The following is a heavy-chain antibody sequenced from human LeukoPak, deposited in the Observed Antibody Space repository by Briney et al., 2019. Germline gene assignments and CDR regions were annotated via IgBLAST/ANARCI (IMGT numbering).Heavy chain of an antibody. D-gene: IGHD2-15*01. V-gene: IGHV3-66*01. CDR2: IYTGGNT. J-gene: IGHJ4*02. CDR3: AKDSLRYCSGGSCPAPFDY. CDR1: GFTVSSNY. Sequence: GGSLRLSCAASGFTVSSNYMSWVRQAPGKGLEWVSIIYTGGNTYYADSVKGRFTISRDNSKNTLYLQMNSLRAEDTAVYYCAKDSLRYCSGGSCPAPFDYWGQGTLVTVSS.